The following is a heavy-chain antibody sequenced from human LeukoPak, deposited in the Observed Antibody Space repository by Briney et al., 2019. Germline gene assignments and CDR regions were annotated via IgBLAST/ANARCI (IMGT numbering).Heavy chain of an antibody. V-gene: IGHV3-21*01. CDR2: ISSSSSYI. D-gene: IGHD2-2*01. Sequence: GGSLRLSCAASGFTFSSYSMNWVRQAPGKGLEWVPSISSSSSYIHYADSVKGRFTISRDNAKNSLYLQMNSLRAEDTAVYYCARFDVVVVPAANGDFDYWGQGTLVTVSS. J-gene: IGHJ4*02. CDR3: ARFDVVVVPAANGDFDY. CDR1: GFTFSSYS.